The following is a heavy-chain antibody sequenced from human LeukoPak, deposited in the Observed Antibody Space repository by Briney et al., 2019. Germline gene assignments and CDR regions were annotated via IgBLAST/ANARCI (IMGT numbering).Heavy chain of an antibody. D-gene: IGHD2-2*01. J-gene: IGHJ4*02. CDR3: AKFHLPIYYFDY. CDR1: GFTFDDYA. CDR2: ISWNSGSI. Sequence: GGSLRLSCAASGFTFDDYAMHWVRQAPGKGLEWVSGISWNSGSIGYADSVKGRFTISRDNSKNTLYLQMNSLRAEDTAVYYCAKFHLPIYYFDYWGQGTLVTVSS. V-gene: IGHV3-9*01.